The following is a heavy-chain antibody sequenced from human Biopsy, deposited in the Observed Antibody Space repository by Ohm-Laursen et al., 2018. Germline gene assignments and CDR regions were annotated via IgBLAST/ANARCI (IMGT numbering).Heavy chain of an antibody. V-gene: IGHV1-2*02. D-gene: IGHD3-10*01. CDR2: VNPNSGAT. Sequence: SVKVSCNSSGYTFTDYSLHWVRQAPGQGLEWMGWVNPNSGATNYAQKFQGRVTMTSDTSISTAYIELRRLISDDTAVYFCARDRMVTIITLVRADTFDIWGQGTLVSVSS. CDR1: GYTFTDYS. J-gene: IGHJ3*02. CDR3: ARDRMVTIITLVRADTFDI.